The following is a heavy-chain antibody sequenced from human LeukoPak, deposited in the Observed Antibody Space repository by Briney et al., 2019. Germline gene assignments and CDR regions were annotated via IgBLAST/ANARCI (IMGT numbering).Heavy chain of an antibody. CDR2: INHSGSA. CDR3: ARGRKTTMVRGVIYYFDY. D-gene: IGHD3-10*01. V-gene: IGHV4-34*01. Sequence: KPSETLSLTCAVYGGSFSGYYWSWIRQPPGKGLEWIGEINHSGSASYNPSLKSRVTISVDTSKNQFSLKLSSVTAADTAVYYCARGRKTTMVRGVIYYFDYWGQGTLVTVSS. CDR1: GGSFSGYY. J-gene: IGHJ4*02.